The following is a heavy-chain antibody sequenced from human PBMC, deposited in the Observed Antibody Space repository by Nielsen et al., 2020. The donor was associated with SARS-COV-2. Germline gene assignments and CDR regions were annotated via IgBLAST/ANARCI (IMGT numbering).Heavy chain of an antibody. Sequence: GESLKISCAASGFTFSSYAMHWVRQAPGKGLEWVAVISYDGSNKYYADSVKGRFTISRDNSKNTLYLQMNSLRAEDTAVYYCARDPYYYDSRGSFAFDIWGQGTMVTVSS. CDR2: ISYDGSNK. CDR1: GFTFSSYA. D-gene: IGHD3-22*01. CDR3: ARDPYYYDSRGSFAFDI. J-gene: IGHJ3*02. V-gene: IGHV3-30-3*01.